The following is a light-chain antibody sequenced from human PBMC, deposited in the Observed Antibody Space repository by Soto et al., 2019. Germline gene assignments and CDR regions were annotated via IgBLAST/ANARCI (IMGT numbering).Light chain of an antibody. Sequence: DIQMTQSPSTLCASVGDRVTITCRASQSVSSFLAWFQQKPGKAPNLLIFKASSLESGVPSRFSGSGSGTEFTLTISSLQPDDFATYYCQQYNSYSLTFGGGTKVEIK. J-gene: IGKJ4*01. CDR2: KAS. CDR3: QQYNSYSLT. V-gene: IGKV1-5*03. CDR1: QSVSSF.